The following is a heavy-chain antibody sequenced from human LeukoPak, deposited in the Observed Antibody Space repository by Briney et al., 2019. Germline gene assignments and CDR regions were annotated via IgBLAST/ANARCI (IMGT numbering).Heavy chain of an antibody. CDR3: ASLIAAAGTGESDY. CDR1: GFTFSSYA. V-gene: IGHV3-30-3*01. CDR2: ISYDGSNK. D-gene: IGHD6-13*01. Sequence: GGSLRLSCAASGFTFSSYAMHWVRQAPGKGLEWVAVISYDGSNKYYADSVKGRFTISRDNSKNTLYLQMNSLRAEDTAVYYCASLIAAAGTGESDYWGQGTLVTVSS. J-gene: IGHJ4*02.